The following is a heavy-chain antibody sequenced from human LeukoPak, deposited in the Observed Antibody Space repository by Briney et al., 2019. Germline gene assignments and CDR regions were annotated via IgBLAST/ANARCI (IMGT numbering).Heavy chain of an antibody. D-gene: IGHD3-22*01. CDR1: GFTFSSYW. V-gene: IGHV3-74*01. CDR3: ARGGAFPRYYYDSSGYLPFDY. Sequence: PGGSLRLSCAASGFTFSSYWMHWVRQAPGKGLVWVSRINSDGSSTSYADSVKGRFTISRDNAKNTLYLQMNSLRAEDTAVYYCARGGAFPRYYYDSSGYLPFDYWGQGTLVTVSS. CDR2: INSDGSST. J-gene: IGHJ4*02.